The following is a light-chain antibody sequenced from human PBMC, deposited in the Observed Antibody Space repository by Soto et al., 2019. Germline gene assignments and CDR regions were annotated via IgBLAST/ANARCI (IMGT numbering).Light chain of an antibody. CDR2: DAS. CDR1: QSVSSY. Sequence: EIVLTQSRTTLSLSPGERATLSCRASQSVSSYLAWYQQKPGQAPRLLIYDASNRATGIPARFSGSGSGTDFTLTITSLEPEDFAVYYCQQRSNWPSTFGGGTKVEIK. V-gene: IGKV3-11*01. CDR3: QQRSNWPST. J-gene: IGKJ4*01.